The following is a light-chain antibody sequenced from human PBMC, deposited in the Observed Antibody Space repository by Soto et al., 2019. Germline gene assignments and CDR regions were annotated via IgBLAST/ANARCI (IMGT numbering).Light chain of an antibody. V-gene: IGLV2-14*01. J-gene: IGLJ3*02. Sequence: QSALTQPASVSGSPGXSITISCTGTSSDVGGYNYVSWYQQHPGKAPKLMIYEVSNRPSGVSNRFSGSKSGNTASLTISGLQAEDEADYYCSSYTRSSTRVFGGGTQLTVL. CDR3: SSYTRSSTRV. CDR1: SSDVGGYNY. CDR2: EVS.